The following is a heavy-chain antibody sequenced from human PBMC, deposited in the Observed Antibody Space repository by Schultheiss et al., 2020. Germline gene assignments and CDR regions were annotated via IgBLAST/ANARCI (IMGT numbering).Heavy chain of an antibody. CDR1: GGSFSGYY. CDR3: ADIVGATSLH. CDR2: INHSGST. D-gene: IGHD1-26*01. V-gene: IGHV4-34*01. Sequence: SETLSLTCAVYGGSFSGYYWSWIRQPPGKGLEWIGEINHSGSTNYNPSLKSRVTISVDTSKNQFSLKLSSVTAADTAVYYCADIVGATSLHWGQGTLVTVSS. J-gene: IGHJ4*02.